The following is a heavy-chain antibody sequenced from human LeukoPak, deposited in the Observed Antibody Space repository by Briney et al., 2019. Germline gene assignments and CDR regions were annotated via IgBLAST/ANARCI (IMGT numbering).Heavy chain of an antibody. D-gene: IGHD3-16*02. CDR1: GGSISSYY. V-gene: IGHV4-59*01. CDR2: IYYSGST. CDR3: ARGGLGYDYVWGSYRYAIGYYFDY. J-gene: IGHJ4*02. Sequence: SETLSLTCTVSGGSISSYYWSWIRQPPGKGLEWIGYIYYSGSTNYNPSLKSRVTISVDTSKNQFSLKLSSVTAADTAVYYCARGGLGYDYVWGSYRYAIGYYFDYWGQGTLVTVSS.